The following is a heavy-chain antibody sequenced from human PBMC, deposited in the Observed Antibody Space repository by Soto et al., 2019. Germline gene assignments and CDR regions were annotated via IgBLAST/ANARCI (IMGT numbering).Heavy chain of an antibody. D-gene: IGHD2-21*02. Sequence: KPSETLSLTCTVTGDSINNRSYYWGWIRQPPGKGLEWIGSIYYSGSTYNNPSLKSRVSMSVDTSKNQFSLKLRSVTAADTALHYCARQRTSVVTQAYFDSWGQGSLVTVSS. CDR3: ARQRTSVVTQAYFDS. CDR2: IYYSGST. CDR1: GDSINNRSYY. V-gene: IGHV4-39*01. J-gene: IGHJ4*02.